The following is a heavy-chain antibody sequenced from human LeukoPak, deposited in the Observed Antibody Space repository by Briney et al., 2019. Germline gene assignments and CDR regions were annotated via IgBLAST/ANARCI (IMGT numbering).Heavy chain of an antibody. J-gene: IGHJ5*02. CDR3: ARDPVSAAGTNWFDP. Sequence: ASVKVSCKASGYTFTSYGISWVRQASGQGLEWMGWISAYNGNTNYAQKLQGRVTMTTDTSTSTTYMELRSLRSDDTAVYYCARDPVSAAGTNWFDPWGQGTLVTVSS. D-gene: IGHD6-13*01. CDR2: ISAYNGNT. CDR1: GYTFTSYG. V-gene: IGHV1-18*01.